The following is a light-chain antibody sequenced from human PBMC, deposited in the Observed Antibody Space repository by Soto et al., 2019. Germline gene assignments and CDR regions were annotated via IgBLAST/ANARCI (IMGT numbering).Light chain of an antibody. CDR2: SNN. Sequence: QSVLTQPPSASSTPGQRVTISCSGSSSNIGSNTVNWYQQFPGTAPKLLIYSNNQRPSGVPDRFSGSKSGTSASLAISGLHSEDAADYYCAAWDDSLNGLYVFATGNKVTVL. CDR1: SSNIGSNT. J-gene: IGLJ1*01. CDR3: AAWDDSLNGLYV. V-gene: IGLV1-44*01.